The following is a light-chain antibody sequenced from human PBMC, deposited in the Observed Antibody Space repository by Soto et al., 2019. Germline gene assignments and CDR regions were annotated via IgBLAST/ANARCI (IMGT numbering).Light chain of an antibody. J-gene: IGLJ1*01. CDR3: CSDAGRYSLYV. CDR1: SSDVGDYNY. CDR2: DVS. V-gene: IGLV2-11*01. Sequence: QSALTQPRSVSGSPGQSVTISCTGTSSDVGDYNYVSWYQQHPGKAPKLMIYDVSKRPSGVPDRFSGSKSGNTASLPISGLQAEDEAAYYCCSDAGRYSLYVFGTGTKLTVL.